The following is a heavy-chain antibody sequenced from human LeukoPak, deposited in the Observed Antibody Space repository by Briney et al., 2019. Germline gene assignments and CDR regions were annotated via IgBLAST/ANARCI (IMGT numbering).Heavy chain of an antibody. CDR1: GFTFSGYE. V-gene: IGHV3-48*03. CDR2: ISGSGIK. CDR3: AREDTGVAFDI. D-gene: IGHD2-8*01. Sequence: GGSLRLSCAASGFTFSGYEMNWVRQAPGKGLEWVSYISGSGIKHYADSVKGRFTISRDNAKNSLYLQMNSLRVEDTAVYYCAREDTGVAFDIWGQGTTVTV. J-gene: IGHJ3*02.